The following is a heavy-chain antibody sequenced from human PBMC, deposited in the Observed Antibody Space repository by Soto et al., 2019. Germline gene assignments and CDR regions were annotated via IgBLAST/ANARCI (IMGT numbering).Heavy chain of an antibody. CDR2: IIPIFGTA. CDR3: ATTPPGTGGPIGYYFDY. CDR1: GGTFTSYA. Sequence: QVQLVQSGAEVKKPGSSVKVSCKASGGTFTSYAISWVRQAPGQGLEWMGGIIPIFGTANYAQKFQGRVTITADESTSTAYMELSSLRSEDTAVYYCATTPPGTGGPIGYYFDYWGQGTLVTVSS. J-gene: IGHJ4*02. V-gene: IGHV1-69*01. D-gene: IGHD3-16*01.